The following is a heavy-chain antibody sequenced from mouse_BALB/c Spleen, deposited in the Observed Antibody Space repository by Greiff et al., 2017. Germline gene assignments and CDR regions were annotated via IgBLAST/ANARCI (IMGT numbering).Heavy chain of an antibody. V-gene: IGHV1-9*01. J-gene: IGHJ4*01. Sequence: QVQLQQSGAELMKPGASVMISCKATGYTFSSYWIERVKQRPGHGLEWIGEILPGSGSTNYNENLRGKANFTADKSSNTAYMQLSSLTSEDSAVYYCARSGSSYAMDYWGQGTSVTVSA. CDR1: GYTFSSYW. CDR3: ARSGSSYAMDY. CDR2: ILPGSGST. D-gene: IGHD1-1*01.